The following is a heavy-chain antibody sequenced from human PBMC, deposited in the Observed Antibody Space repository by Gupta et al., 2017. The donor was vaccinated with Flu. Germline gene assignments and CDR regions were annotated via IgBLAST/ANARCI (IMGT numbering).Heavy chain of an antibody. D-gene: IGHD1-1*01. CDR1: GFSFSSSA. CDR2: GSGSGSTT. CDR3: AKLTST. J-gene: IGHJ4*02. V-gene: IGHV3-23*01. Sequence: EVQLLESGGGLVQPGGSLRLSCVASGFSFSSSAMSWVRQAPGKGLEWVSSGSGSGSTTYADSVKVRFTISRDNSKNTLYLQMDSLRADDTAVYYCAKLTSTWGQGSLVTVSS.